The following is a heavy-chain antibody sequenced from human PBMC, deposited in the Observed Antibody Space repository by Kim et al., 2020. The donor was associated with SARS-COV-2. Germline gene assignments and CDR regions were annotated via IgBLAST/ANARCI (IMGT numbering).Heavy chain of an antibody. CDR1: GYTLTELS. D-gene: IGHD3-22*01. CDR3: AASSGYRGYFDY. CDR2: FDPEDGET. J-gene: IGHJ4*02. V-gene: IGHV1-24*01. Sequence: ASVKVSCKVSGYTLTELSMHWVRQAPGKGLEWMGGFDPEDGETIYAQKFQGRVTMTEDTSTDTAYMELSSLRSEDTAVYYCAASSGYRGYFDYWGQGTLVTVSS.